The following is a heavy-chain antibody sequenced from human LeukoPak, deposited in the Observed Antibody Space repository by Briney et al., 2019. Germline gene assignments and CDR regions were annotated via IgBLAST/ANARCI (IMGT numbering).Heavy chain of an antibody. D-gene: IGHD4-17*01. Sequence: PGGSLRLSCAASGFTFSSYSMNWVRQAPGKGLEWVSSISSSSSYIYYADSVKGRFTISRDNAKNSLYLQMNSLRAEDTAVYYCARDTYGDYSADYWGQGTLVTVSS. CDR2: ISSSSSYI. CDR1: GFTFSSYS. CDR3: ARDTYGDYSADY. J-gene: IGHJ4*02. V-gene: IGHV3-21*01.